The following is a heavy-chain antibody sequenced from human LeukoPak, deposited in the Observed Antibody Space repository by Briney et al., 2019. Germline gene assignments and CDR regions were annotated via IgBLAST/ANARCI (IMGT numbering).Heavy chain of an antibody. CDR1: GGSISSSSYY. V-gene: IGHV4-39*01. Sequence: SETLSLTCTVSGGSISSSSYYWGWIRQPPGKGLEWIGSIYYSGSTYYNPSLKSRVTISVDTSKNQFSLKLSSVTAADTAVYYCARTTGYGSYGSGSYYNLYYFDYWGQGTLVTVSS. CDR2: IYYSGST. CDR3: ARTTGYGSYGSGSYYNLYYFDY. J-gene: IGHJ4*02. D-gene: IGHD3-10*01.